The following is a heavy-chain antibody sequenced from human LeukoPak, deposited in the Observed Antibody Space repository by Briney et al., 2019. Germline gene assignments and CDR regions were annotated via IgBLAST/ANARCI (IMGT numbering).Heavy chain of an antibody. V-gene: IGHV1-18*01. CDR1: GYTFTSYG. CDR2: ISAYNGNT. CDR3: ARQEYCSGGSCYTWFDP. Sequence: ASVKVSCKASGYTFTSYGISWVRQAPGQGLEWMGWISAYNGNTNYAQKLQGRVTMTTDTSTSTVYMELRSLRSDDTAVYYCARQEYCSGGSCYTWFDPWGQGTLVTVSS. J-gene: IGHJ5*02. D-gene: IGHD2-15*01.